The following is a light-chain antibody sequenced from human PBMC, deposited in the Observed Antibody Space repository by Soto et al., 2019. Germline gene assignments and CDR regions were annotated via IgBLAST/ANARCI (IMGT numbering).Light chain of an antibody. V-gene: IGLV3-1*01. CDR3: QAWDSSTVI. Sequence: SYELTQPPSVSVSPGQTASITCSGDKLGDKYACWYQQKPGQSPILVIYKDSKRPSGIPERFSGSNSGNTATLTISGTQAMDEADYYCQAWDSSTVIFGGGTKVTGL. CDR1: KLGDKY. CDR2: KDS. J-gene: IGLJ2*01.